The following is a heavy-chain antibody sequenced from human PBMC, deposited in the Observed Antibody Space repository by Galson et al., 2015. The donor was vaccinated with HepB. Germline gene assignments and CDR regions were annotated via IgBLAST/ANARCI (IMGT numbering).Heavy chain of an antibody. CDR1: GFTFSSYA. CDR2: ISYDGSNK. J-gene: IGHJ3*02. D-gene: IGHD2-2*01. V-gene: IGHV3-30-3*01. CDR3: AREGGYCSSTSCTGGAFDI. Sequence: SLRLSCAASGFTFSSYAMHWVRQAPGKGLEWVAVISYDGSNKYYADSVKGRFIISRDNSKNTLYLQMNSLRAEDTAVYYCAREGGYCSSTSCTGGAFDIWGQGTMVTVSS.